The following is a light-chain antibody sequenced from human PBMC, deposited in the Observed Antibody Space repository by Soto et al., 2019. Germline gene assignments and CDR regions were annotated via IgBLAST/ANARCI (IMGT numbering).Light chain of an antibody. CDR1: NNL. J-gene: IGLJ1*01. V-gene: IGLV2-23*01. Sequence: QSVLTHPPSVSGSPGQSMTISCTGTNNLVSWYQQHPGKAPKVVVYEGTKRPSGVSNRFSGSNSGGTASPTISGLQAKDEASYFCCAYVGARSYVFGPGTKVTVL. CDR2: EGT. CDR3: CAYVGARSYV.